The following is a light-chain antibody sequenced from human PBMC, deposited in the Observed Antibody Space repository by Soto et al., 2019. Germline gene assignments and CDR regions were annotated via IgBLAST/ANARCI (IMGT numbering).Light chain of an antibody. J-gene: IGLJ1*01. CDR2: EVT. Sequence: QSVLTQPASVSGSPGQSIAISGTGSSSDIGIYKYVSWYQQHPGKVPKLIIYEVTNRPSGVSNRFSGSKSGNTASLTISGLQAEDEADYYCSSYTTSSTRIFGPGTKATVL. CDR3: SSYTTSSTRI. CDR1: SSDIGIYKY. V-gene: IGLV2-14*01.